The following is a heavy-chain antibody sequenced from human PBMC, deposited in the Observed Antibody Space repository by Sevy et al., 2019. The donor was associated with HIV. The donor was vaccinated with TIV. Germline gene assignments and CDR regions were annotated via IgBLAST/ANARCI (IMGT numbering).Heavy chain of an antibody. CDR3: GRGGGLTDYGMDV. Sequence: SETLSLTCAVSDGSISPYYWNWVRQPPGKGLEWIGYMYYSGSIKYNPSFKSRVTISVDMSKNQVSLNLRSVTAADTAVYYGGRGGGLTDYGMDVWGQGTTVTVSS. D-gene: IGHD3-16*01. J-gene: IGHJ6*02. CDR1: DGSISPYY. V-gene: IGHV4-59*01. CDR2: MYYSGSI.